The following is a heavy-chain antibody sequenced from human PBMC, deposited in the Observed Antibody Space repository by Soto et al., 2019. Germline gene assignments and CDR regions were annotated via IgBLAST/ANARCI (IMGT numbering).Heavy chain of an antibody. Sequence: EVQLLESGGGLVQPGGSLRLSCAASGVTFSSYAMSWVRQSPGKGLEWVSAISGSGGSTYYADSVKGRFTISRDNSKNTMYLQMNSLRAEDTAVYYCAKDPSDYYGSGSYYLGYYYYGMDVWGQGTTVTVSS. CDR3: AKDPSDYYGSGSYYLGYYYYGMDV. J-gene: IGHJ6*02. CDR2: ISGSGGST. V-gene: IGHV3-23*01. D-gene: IGHD3-10*01. CDR1: GVTFSSYA.